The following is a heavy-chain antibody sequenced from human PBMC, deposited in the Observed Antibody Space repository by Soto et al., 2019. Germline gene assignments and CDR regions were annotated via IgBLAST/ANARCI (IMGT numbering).Heavy chain of an antibody. CDR3: ASTFPPTYYDFWSGYFTPYYYYGMDV. Sequence: SETLSLTCTVSGGSVSSGSYYWSWIRQPPGKGLEWIGYIYYSGSTNYNPSLKSRVTISVDTSKNQFSLKLSSVTAADTAVYYCASTFPPTYYDFWSGYFTPYYYYGMDVWGQGTTVTVSS. CDR1: GGSVSSGSYY. CDR2: IYYSGST. V-gene: IGHV4-61*01. D-gene: IGHD3-3*01. J-gene: IGHJ6*02.